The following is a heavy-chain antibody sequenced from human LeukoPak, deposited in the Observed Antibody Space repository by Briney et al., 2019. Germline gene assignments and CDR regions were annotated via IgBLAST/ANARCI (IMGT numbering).Heavy chain of an antibody. CDR2: IYHSGST. CDR1: GGSISSSNW. CDR3: ARDSYSSGWYPGGAFDI. Sequence: PSGTLSLTCAVSGGSISSSNWWSWVRQPPRKGLEWIGEIYHSGSTNHNPSLKSRVTISVDKSRTQFSLKLSSVTAADTAVYYCARDSYSSGWYPGGAFDIWGQGTMVTASS. J-gene: IGHJ3*02. V-gene: IGHV4-4*02. D-gene: IGHD6-19*01.